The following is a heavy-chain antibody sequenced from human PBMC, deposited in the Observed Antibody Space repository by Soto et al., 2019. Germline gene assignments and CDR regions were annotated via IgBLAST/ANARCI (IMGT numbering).Heavy chain of an antibody. CDR2: IYYSGST. J-gene: IGHJ5*02. CDR3: ARVEVSSKFVGFYRANWFDT. CDR1: GGSILSGDYY. V-gene: IGHV4-30-4*01. Sequence: TLSLTCTVPGGSILSGDYYWSWIRQPPGKGLEWIGYIYYSGSTYYNPSLKSRVTISVDTSKNQFSLKLSSVTAADTAVYYCARVEVSSKFVGFYRANWFDTWGQGTLVTVPS. D-gene: IGHD2-2*01.